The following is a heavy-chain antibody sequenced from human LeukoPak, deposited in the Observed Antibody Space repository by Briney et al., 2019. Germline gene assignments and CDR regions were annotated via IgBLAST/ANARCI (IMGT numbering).Heavy chain of an antibody. Sequence: SETLSLTCAVYGASFGGYYWSWIRQPPGKGLEWIGEINHSGSTNYNPSLKSRVTISVDTSKNQFSPKLRSVTAADTAVYYGARGLSGSYYLTYYYYMDVWGKGTTVTVSS. CDR3: ARGLSGSYYLTYYYYMDV. CDR1: GASFGGYY. CDR2: INHSGST. J-gene: IGHJ6*03. D-gene: IGHD3-10*01. V-gene: IGHV4-34*01.